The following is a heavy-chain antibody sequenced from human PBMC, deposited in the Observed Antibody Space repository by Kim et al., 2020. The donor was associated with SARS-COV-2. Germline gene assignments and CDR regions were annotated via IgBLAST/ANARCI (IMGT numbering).Heavy chain of an antibody. CDR3: ARPYSSSWSRPQIDAFDI. CDR2: IWYDGSNK. D-gene: IGHD6-13*01. J-gene: IGHJ3*02. Sequence: GGSLRLSCAASGFTFSSYGMHWVRQAPGKGLEWVAVIWYDGSNKHYADSVKGRFTISRDNSKNTLYLQMNSLRAEDTAVYYCARPYSSSWSRPQIDAFDIWGQGTMVTVSS. V-gene: IGHV3-33*01. CDR1: GFTFSSYG.